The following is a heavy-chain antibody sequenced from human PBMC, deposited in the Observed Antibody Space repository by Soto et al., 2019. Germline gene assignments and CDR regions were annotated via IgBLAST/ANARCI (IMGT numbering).Heavy chain of an antibody. CDR1: GFSLTTSGVG. Sequence: QITLNESGPTQVKPRQTLTLTCTFSGFSLTTSGVGVGWIRQSPGKAPEWLALIYWDDDKRYSPSLKSRLTITKDTSKNQGVLTMADLDPADTATYYCAHRVLRTVFGLVTTTAIYFDFWGQGTPVADSS. J-gene: IGHJ4*02. CDR3: AHRVLRTVFGLVTTTAIYFDF. V-gene: IGHV2-5*02. CDR2: IYWDDDK. D-gene: IGHD3-3*01.